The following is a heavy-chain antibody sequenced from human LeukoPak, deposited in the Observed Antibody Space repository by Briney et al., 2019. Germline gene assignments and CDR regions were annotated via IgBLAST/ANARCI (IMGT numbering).Heavy chain of an antibody. CDR1: GYTFTGYY. D-gene: IGHD4-17*01. V-gene: IGHV1-2*02. Sequence: ASVKVSCKASGYTFTGYYMHWVRQAPGQGLEWMGWINPNSGGTNYAQKFQGRVTMTTDTSTSTAYMELRSLRSDDTAVYYCARDRYGDYFTTFDYWGQGTLVTVSS. J-gene: IGHJ4*02. CDR2: INPNSGGT. CDR3: ARDRYGDYFTTFDY.